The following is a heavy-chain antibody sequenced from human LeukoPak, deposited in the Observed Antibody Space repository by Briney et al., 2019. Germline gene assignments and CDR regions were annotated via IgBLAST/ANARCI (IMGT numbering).Heavy chain of an antibody. CDR2: ISSTSSYI. CDR3: ARDASIAVSYFDY. Sequence: GGSLRLSCAASGFSFSSYSMTWVRQAPGKGLEWVSCISSTSSYIYYADSVKGRFTISRDNAKNSLYLQMNSLRAEDTAVYYCARDASIAVSYFDYWGQGTLVTVSS. J-gene: IGHJ4*02. CDR1: GFSFSSYS. V-gene: IGHV3-21*01. D-gene: IGHD6-19*01.